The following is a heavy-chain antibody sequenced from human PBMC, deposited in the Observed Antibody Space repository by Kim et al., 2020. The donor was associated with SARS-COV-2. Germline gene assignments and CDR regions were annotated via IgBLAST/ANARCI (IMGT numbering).Heavy chain of an antibody. Sequence: SETLSLTCTVSGGSISSSSYYWGWIRQPPGKGLEWIGSIYYSGSTYYNPSLKSRVSISVDTSKNQFSLKLSSVTAADTAVYYCASNLFSITIFGVVTRYFDYWGQGTLVPVSS. D-gene: IGHD3-3*01. CDR1: GGSISSSSYY. CDR2: IYYSGST. CDR3: ASNLFSITIFGVVTRYFDY. V-gene: IGHV4-39*01. J-gene: IGHJ4*02.